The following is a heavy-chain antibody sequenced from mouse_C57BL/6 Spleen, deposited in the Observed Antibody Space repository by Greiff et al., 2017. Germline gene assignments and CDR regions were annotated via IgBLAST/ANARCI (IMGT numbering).Heavy chain of an antibody. Sequence: EVMLVESGGGLVQPGGSLSLSCAASGFTFTDYYMSWVRQPPGKALEWLGFISNKANGYTTEYSASVKGRFTISRENSQSILYLQMNALRAEDSATYYLARYLNWDGFAYWGQGTLVTVSA. CDR3: ARYLNWDGFAY. CDR1: GFTFTDYY. D-gene: IGHD4-1*02. V-gene: IGHV7-3*01. J-gene: IGHJ3*01. CDR2: ISNKANGYTT.